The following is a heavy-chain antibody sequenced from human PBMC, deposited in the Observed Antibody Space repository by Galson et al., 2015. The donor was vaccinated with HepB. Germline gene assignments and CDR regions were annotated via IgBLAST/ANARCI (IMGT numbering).Heavy chain of an antibody. J-gene: IGHJ4*02. Sequence: SLRLSCAASGFTFNTYSMNWVRQAPGKGLEWVSSISSDSSYIYYADSVKGRFTISRDNAKSSLYLQMNSLRAEDTAAYYCARDWQWLVPSFDFWGQGTLVTVSS. CDR3: ARDWQWLVPSFDF. CDR2: ISSDSSYI. V-gene: IGHV3-21*01. D-gene: IGHD6-19*01. CDR1: GFTFNTYS.